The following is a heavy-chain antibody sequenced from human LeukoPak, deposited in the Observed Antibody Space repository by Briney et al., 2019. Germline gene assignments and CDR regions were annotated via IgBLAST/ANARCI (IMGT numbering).Heavy chain of an antibody. V-gene: IGHV3-33*01. Sequence: GGSLRLSCAASGFTFSSYGMHWVRQAPGKGLEWVSAIWYDGSNKNYADSVKGRYTISRDNSENTLYLQMNSLGAEDTAVYYCARAKNDYDSSGFYTLDFWGHGTLVTVSS. CDR1: GFTFSSYG. J-gene: IGHJ4*01. CDR3: ARAKNDYDSSGFYTLDF. D-gene: IGHD3-22*01. CDR2: IWYDGSNK.